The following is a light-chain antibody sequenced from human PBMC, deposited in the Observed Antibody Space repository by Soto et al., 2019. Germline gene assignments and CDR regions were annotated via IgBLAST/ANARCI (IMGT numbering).Light chain of an antibody. CDR3: QQYGSTSVT. CDR2: GVS. Sequence: EIALTQSPGTLSLSPGERATLSCRARQSVSSSYLAWYQQKPGQAPSLLIYGVSSSATGIPDRFSGSGSGTEFTLTLSRMEPEDFAVYYCQQYGSTSVTFGQGTKVEIK. CDR1: QSVSSSY. V-gene: IGKV3-20*01. J-gene: IGKJ1*01.